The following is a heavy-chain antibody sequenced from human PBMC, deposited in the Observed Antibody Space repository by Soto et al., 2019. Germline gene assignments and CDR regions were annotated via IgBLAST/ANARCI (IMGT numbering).Heavy chain of an antibody. V-gene: IGHV3-30*18. CDR1: GFTFSSYG. CDR3: ANADEDFWSGYPGVY. J-gene: IGHJ4*02. Sequence: GGSLRLSCAASGFTFSSYGMHWVRQAPGKGLEWVAVISYDGSNKYYADSVKGRFTISRDNSKNTLYLQMNSLRAEDTAVYYCANADEDFWSGYPGVYWGQGTLVTVSS. CDR2: ISYDGSNK. D-gene: IGHD3-3*01.